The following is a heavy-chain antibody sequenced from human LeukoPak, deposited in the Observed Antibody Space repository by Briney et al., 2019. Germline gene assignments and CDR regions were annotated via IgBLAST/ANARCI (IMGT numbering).Heavy chain of an antibody. V-gene: IGHV3-64*04. CDR2: ISANGGST. J-gene: IGHJ4*02. CDR1: GFTFSSYT. CDR3: AKDRLGALYYYDSSGYYRLDY. D-gene: IGHD3-22*01. Sequence: GGSLRLSCSASGFTFSSYTMHWVRQAPGKGLEYVSAISANGGSTYYADSVKGRFTISRDNSKNTLYLQMNSLRAEDTAVYYCAKDRLGALYYYDSSGYYRLDYWGQGALVTVSS.